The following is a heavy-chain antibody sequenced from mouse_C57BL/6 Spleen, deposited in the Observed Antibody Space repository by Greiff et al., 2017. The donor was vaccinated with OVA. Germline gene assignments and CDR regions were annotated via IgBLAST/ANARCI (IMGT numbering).Heavy chain of an antibody. CDR1: GYTFTSYW. CDR3: AIRGPTKGGYFDV. J-gene: IGHJ1*03. V-gene: IGHV1-74*01. CDR2: IHPSDSAT. Sequence: VQLQQPGAELVKPGASVKVSCKASGYTFTSYWMHWVKQRPGQGLEWIGRIHPSDSATNYNQKFKGKATLTVAKSSSTAYMQLSSLTSEDSAVYYCAIRGPTKGGYFDVWGTGTTVTVSS.